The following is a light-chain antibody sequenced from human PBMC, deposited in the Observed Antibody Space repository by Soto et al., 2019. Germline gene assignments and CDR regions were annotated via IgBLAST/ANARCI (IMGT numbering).Light chain of an antibody. V-gene: IGLV2-23*01. J-gene: IGLJ1*01. CDR2: EDT. CDR1: IRDVGIYNL. CDR3: CSYAGSSTYV. Sequence: ALTQHASVSGSPGQSITISCTGTIRDVGIYNLVSWYQLHPGKVPKLIIYEDTKRPSGISSRFSGSESGITAFLTISGLQAEDEADYYCCSYAGSSTYVFGTGTKVTVL.